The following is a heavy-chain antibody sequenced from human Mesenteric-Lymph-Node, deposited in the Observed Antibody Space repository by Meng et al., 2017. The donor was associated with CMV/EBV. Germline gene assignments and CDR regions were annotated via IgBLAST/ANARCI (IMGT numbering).Heavy chain of an antibody. J-gene: IGHJ4*02. Sequence: SETLSLTCTVSGGSISSYYWSWIRQPPGKGLEWIGYIYYSGSTNYNPSLKSRVTISIDTSKNQFSLKLSSVTAADTAVYFCARGEEMATLVFDYWGQGALVTVSS. D-gene: IGHD5-24*01. CDR2: IYYSGST. CDR1: GGSISSYY. V-gene: IGHV4-59*01. CDR3: ARGEEMATLVFDY.